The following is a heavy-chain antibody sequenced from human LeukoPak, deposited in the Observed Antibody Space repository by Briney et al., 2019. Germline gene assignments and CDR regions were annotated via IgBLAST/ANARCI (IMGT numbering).Heavy chain of an antibody. CDR1: GYSFTSYW. D-gene: IGHD3-22*01. CDR3: ARRGQDDSSGYYYLHAFDI. J-gene: IGHJ3*02. CDR2: IYPGDSDT. Sequence: GESLKISCKGSGYSFTSYWIGWVRQMPGKGLEWMGIIYPGDSDTRYSPSFQGQFTISADKSISTAYLKWSSLKASDTAMYYCARRGQDDSSGYYYLHAFDIWGQGTMVTVSS. V-gene: IGHV5-51*01.